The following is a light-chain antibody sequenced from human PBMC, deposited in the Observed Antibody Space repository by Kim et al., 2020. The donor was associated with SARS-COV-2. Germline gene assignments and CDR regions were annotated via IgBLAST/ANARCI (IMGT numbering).Light chain of an antibody. Sequence: PPSIPGQSSPRLRLRDGKTYLYWYVQRPGQSPQLLIYEVSNRFSGVQDRLSGGGSGTDFTLKISLVEAEDVGVYYCRQSILLPMYIFGLGTKREIK. CDR2: EVS. V-gene: IGKV2D-29*02. CDR3: RQSILLPMYI. J-gene: IGKJ2*01. CDR1: PRLRLRDGKTY.